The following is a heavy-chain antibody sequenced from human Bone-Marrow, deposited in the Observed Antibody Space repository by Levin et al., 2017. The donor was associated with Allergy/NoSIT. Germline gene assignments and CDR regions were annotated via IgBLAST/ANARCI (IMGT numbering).Heavy chain of an antibody. J-gene: IGHJ4*02. D-gene: IGHD6-13*01. CDR1: GFTFSSYA. CDR3: ATCLGVSQQLVPKNYFDY. CDR2: ISGSGGST. V-gene: IGHV3-23*01. Sequence: GESLKISCAASGFTFSSYAMSWVRQAPGKGLEWVSAISGSGGSTYYADSVKGRFTISRDNSKNTLYLQMNSLRAEDTAVYYCATCLGVSQQLVPKNYFDYWGQGTLVTVSS.